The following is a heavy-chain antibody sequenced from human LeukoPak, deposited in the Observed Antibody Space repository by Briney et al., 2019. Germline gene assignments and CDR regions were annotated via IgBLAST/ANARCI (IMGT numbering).Heavy chain of an antibody. J-gene: IGHJ4*02. CDR3: ARGTYGDYSIDY. CDR1: GFTFSNYA. V-gene: IGHV3-48*02. Sequence: PGGSLRLSCAASGFTFSNYAMNWVRQAPGKGLEWVSYISSSISVYFADSVKGRFTISRDNAKNSLFLQMNSLRDEDTAVYYCARGTYGDYSIDYWGQGTLVTVSS. D-gene: IGHD4-17*01. CDR2: ISSSISV.